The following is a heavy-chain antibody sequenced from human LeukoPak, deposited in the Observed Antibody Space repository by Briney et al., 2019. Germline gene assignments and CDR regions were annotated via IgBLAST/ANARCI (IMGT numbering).Heavy chain of an antibody. Sequence: SVKVSCKASGGTFSSYAISWVRQAPGQGLEWMGGIIPIFGTANYAQKYQGRVTITADESTSTAYMELSSLRSEDTAVYYCASHSSSWYGAHFDYWGQGTLVTVSS. V-gene: IGHV1-69*13. J-gene: IGHJ4*02. CDR3: ASHSSSWYGAHFDY. D-gene: IGHD6-13*01. CDR1: GGTFSSYA. CDR2: IIPIFGTA.